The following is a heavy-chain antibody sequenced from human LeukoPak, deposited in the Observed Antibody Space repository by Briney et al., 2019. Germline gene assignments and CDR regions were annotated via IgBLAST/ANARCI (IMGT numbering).Heavy chain of an antibody. Sequence: GASVKVSCKASGYTFTGYYMHWVRQAPGQGLEWMGWINPNSGGTNYAQKFQGRVTVTRDTSISTAYMELSRLRSDDTAVYYCARDHGSGSYYADYWGQGTLVTVSS. CDR3: ARDHGSGSYYADY. J-gene: IGHJ4*02. CDR2: INPNSGGT. V-gene: IGHV1-2*02. CDR1: GYTFTGYY. D-gene: IGHD3-10*01.